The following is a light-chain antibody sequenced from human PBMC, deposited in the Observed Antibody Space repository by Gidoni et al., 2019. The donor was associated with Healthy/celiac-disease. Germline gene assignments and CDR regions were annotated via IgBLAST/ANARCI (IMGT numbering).Light chain of an antibody. CDR1: QRVSSN. V-gene: IGKV3-15*01. CDR3: QQYNNWPVLT. J-gene: IGKJ4*01. Sequence: EILLTQSPATLSVSPGERATLSCRASQRVSSNLAWYQQKPGQAPRLLIYGASTRATGIPARFSGSGSGTEFTLTISSLQSEDFAVYYCQQYNNWPVLTFGGGTKVEIK. CDR2: GAS.